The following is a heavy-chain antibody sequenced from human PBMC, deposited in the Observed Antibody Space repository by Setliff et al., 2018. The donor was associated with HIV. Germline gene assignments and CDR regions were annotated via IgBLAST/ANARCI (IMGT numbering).Heavy chain of an antibody. Sequence: SETLSLTCAVYGASFNAYFWTWIRQPPGKGLEWIGEVIQSGNTNYNPSLKSRVTISADTSKNQFSLKLTSVTAADTAVYYCARGTVVTYFYDSSGSFDYWGQGTLVTVSS. V-gene: IGHV4-34*01. D-gene: IGHD3-22*01. CDR2: VIQSGNT. J-gene: IGHJ4*02. CDR3: ARGTVVTYFYDSSGSFDY. CDR1: GASFNAYF.